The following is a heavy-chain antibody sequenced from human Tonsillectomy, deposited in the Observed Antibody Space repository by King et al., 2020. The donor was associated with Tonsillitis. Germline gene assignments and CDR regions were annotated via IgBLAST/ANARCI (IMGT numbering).Heavy chain of an antibody. Sequence: LVQSGGGLVQPGGSLRLSCAASGLTFSSYDMHWVRQATGKGLEWVSAIGTAGDTYYPGSVKGRFTISRENAKNSLYLQMNSLRAGDTAVYYCARGVGLGWFDPWGQGTLVTVSS. J-gene: IGHJ5*02. D-gene: IGHD3-16*01. V-gene: IGHV3-13*01. CDR3: ARGVGLGWFDP. CDR1: GLTFSSYD. CDR2: IGTAGDT.